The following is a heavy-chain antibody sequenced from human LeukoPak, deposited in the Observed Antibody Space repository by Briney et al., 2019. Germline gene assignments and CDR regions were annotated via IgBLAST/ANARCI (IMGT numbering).Heavy chain of an antibody. CDR3: ARNFYASSGYYLDDFYFDF. CDR2: IYYSGST. CDR1: GASIISDTYY. Sequence: SETLSLTCTVSGASIISDTYYWGWIRQPPGKGLEWIGSIYYSGSTYYSPSLKSRVTMSVDTSTNQFSQKLISVTAADTALYYCARNFYASSGYYLDDFYFDFWGQGTLVTVSS. V-gene: IGHV4-39*07. J-gene: IGHJ4*02. D-gene: IGHD3-22*01.